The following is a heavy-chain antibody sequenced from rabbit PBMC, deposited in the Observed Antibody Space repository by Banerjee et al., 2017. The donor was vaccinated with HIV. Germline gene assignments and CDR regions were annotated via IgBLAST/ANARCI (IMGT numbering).Heavy chain of an antibody. CDR2: IYTGSSGDT. J-gene: IGHJ4*01. CDR1: GFTFSSYW. D-gene: IGHD1-1*01. V-gene: IGHV1S45*01. Sequence: QEQLVESGGGLVQPEGSLTLTCTASGFTFSSYWMNWVRQAPGKGLEWIASIYTGSSGDTYYASWAKGRFTISKTSSTTVTLQMTSLTAADTATYFCARDIIISDDLWGPGTLVTVS. CDR3: ARDIIISDDL.